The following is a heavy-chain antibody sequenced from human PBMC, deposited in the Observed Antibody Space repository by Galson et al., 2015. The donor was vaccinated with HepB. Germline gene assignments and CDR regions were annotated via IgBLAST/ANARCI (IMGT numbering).Heavy chain of an antibody. J-gene: IGHJ4*02. D-gene: IGHD3-3*02. Sequence: SVTVSCKASGSTFTDYHMHWVRQAPGQGLEWMGWINAYSGGTNYAQKFQGRVTMTRDTSISTAYMELSRLRSDDTAVYYCARDLADYYFDYWGQGTLVTVSS. CDR3: ARDLADYYFDY. V-gene: IGHV1-2*02. CDR2: INAYSGGT. CDR1: GSTFTDYH.